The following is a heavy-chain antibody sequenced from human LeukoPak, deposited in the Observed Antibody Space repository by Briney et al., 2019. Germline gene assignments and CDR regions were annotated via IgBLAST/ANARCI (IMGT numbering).Heavy chain of an antibody. CDR1: GYTFTSYG. J-gene: IGHJ4*02. V-gene: IGHV1-18*01. CDR2: ISAYNGTT. CDR3: ARVGDFWSGYYYFDY. Sequence: ASVKVSCKASGYTFTSYGISWVRQAPGQGLEWMGWISAYNGTTDYPQNLQGRVTLTTDTSTSMAYMELRSLRSDDTAVYYCARVGDFWSGYYYFDYWGQGTLVTVSS. D-gene: IGHD3-3*01.